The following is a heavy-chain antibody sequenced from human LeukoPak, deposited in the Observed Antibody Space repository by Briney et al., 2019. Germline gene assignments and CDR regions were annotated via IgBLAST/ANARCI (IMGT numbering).Heavy chain of an antibody. CDR2: INWNGGST. CDR1: GFTFDDYG. CDR3: ARGNYDILTGYYFYYYYYMDV. J-gene: IGHJ6*03. Sequence: GGSLRLSCAASGFTFDDYGMSWVRQAPGKGLEWVSGINWNGGSTGYADSVKGRFTISRDNAKNSLYLQMNSLRAEDTAVYYCARGNYDILTGYYFYYYYYMDVWGKGTTVTISS. D-gene: IGHD3-9*01. V-gene: IGHV3-20*04.